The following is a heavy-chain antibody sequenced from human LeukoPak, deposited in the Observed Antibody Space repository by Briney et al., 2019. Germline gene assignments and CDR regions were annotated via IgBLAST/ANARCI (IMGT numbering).Heavy chain of an antibody. D-gene: IGHD3-9*01. Sequence: GGSLRLSCAASGFTFSSYEMNWVRQAPGKGLEWVSYISSSGSTIYYADSVKGRFTISRDNATNSLYLQMNSLRAEDTAVYYCARGLSDYDILTGYYYYYGMDVWGQGTTVTVSS. V-gene: IGHV3-48*03. CDR2: ISSSGSTI. CDR1: GFTFSSYE. CDR3: ARGLSDYDILTGYYYYYGMDV. J-gene: IGHJ6*02.